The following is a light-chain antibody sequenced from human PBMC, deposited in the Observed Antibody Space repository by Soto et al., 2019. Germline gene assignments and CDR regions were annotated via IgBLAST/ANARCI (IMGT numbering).Light chain of an antibody. CDR3: SSYTSSNTLV. Sequence: QSVLTQPASVSGSPGQSITISCTGTSSDFGDYDYVSWYLQHPGKVPKLMIYEVSNRPSGVSNRFSGSKSGNTASLTISGLQAEDEADYYCSSYTSSNTLVFGTGTKVTVL. CDR1: SSDFGDYDY. V-gene: IGLV2-14*01. CDR2: EVS. J-gene: IGLJ1*01.